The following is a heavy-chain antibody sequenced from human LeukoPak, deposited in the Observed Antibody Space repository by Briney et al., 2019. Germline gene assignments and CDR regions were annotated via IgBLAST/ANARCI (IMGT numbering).Heavy chain of an antibody. D-gene: IGHD4-11*01. CDR1: GFTFSGSA. J-gene: IGHJ4*02. Sequence: PGGSLRLSCAAAGFTFSGSAMHWVRQASGKGLEWVGRIRSKANSYATAYAASVKGRFTISRDDSKNTAYLQMNSLKTEDTAVYYCTSPYSNSDPFDYWGQGTLVTVSS. CDR2: IRSKANSYAT. V-gene: IGHV3-73*01. CDR3: TSPYSNSDPFDY.